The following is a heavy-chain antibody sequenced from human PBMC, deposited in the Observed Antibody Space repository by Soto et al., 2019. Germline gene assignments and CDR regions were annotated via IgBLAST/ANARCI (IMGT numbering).Heavy chain of an antibody. J-gene: IGHJ4*02. CDR3: AKDRDIVATNLDY. D-gene: IGHD5-12*01. V-gene: IGHV3-30*18. CDR1: GFTFSSYG. Sequence: QVQLVESEGGVVQPGRSLRLSCAASGFTFSSYGMHWVRQAPGKGREWEAVISYDGSNKYYADSVKGRFTISRDNSKNTLYLQMNSLRAEDTAVYYCAKDRDIVATNLDYWGQGTLVTVSS. CDR2: ISYDGSNK.